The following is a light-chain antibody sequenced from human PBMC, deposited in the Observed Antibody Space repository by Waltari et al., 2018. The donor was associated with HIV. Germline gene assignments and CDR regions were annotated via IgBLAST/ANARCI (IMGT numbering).Light chain of an antibody. J-gene: IGKJ2*01. CDR1: QSVSSY. CDR2: AAS. V-gene: IGKV3-20*01. Sequence: EIVLTQSPGTLSLSPGERAILSCRASQSVSSYLASYQQRPAHAPPLLLHAASTRATGIPDRFRGSWSRTDFTLTITRLQPEDFAVYYCQQYSTSLYTFGQGTKLE. CDR3: QQYSTSLYT.